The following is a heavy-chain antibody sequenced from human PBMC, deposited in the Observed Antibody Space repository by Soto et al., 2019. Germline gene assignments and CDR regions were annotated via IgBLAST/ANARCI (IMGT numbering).Heavy chain of an antibody. CDR3: ARDRGFPRPPNSVGVDY. D-gene: IGHD1-26*01. Sequence: EVQLVESGGGLVKPGGSLRLSCAASGFTFSSYSMNWVRQAPGKGLEWVSSISSSSSYIYYADSVKGRFTISRDNAKNSQYLQMNSLRAEDTAVYYCARDRGFPRPPNSVGVDYWGQGTLVTVSS. V-gene: IGHV3-21*01. J-gene: IGHJ4*02. CDR1: GFTFSSYS. CDR2: ISSSSSYI.